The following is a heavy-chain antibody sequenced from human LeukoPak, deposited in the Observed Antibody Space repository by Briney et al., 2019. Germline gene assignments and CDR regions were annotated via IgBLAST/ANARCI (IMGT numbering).Heavy chain of an antibody. V-gene: IGHV3-11*04. CDR3: ARVRLVGATRGDFDC. D-gene: IGHD1-26*01. CDR2: ISSSGSTI. Sequence: PGGSLRLSCAASGFTFSDYYMSWIRLAPGKGLEWVSYISSSGSTIYYADSVKGRFTISRANAKNSLYLQMNSLRAEDTAMYYCARVRLVGATRGDFDCWGQGTLVTVSS. CDR1: GFTFSDYY. J-gene: IGHJ4*02.